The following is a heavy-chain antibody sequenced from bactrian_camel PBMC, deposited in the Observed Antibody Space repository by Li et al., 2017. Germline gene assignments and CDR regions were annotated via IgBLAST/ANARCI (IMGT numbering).Heavy chain of an antibody. CDR2: IDSDGK. D-gene: IGHD6*01. J-gene: IGHJ4*01. CDR1: GSTRNC. CDR3: AVLSQFNHCRGVVVGIWQQYAS. Sequence: HVQLVESGGGSMQAGGSLRLSCTVSGSTRNCMGWFRQAPGKDREGVAHIDSDGKWYAESLKGRSTISTDDANNTLDLQIDSLQPEDTAMYYCAVLSQFNHCRGVVVGIWQQYASWGQGTQVTVS. V-gene: IGHV3S55*01.